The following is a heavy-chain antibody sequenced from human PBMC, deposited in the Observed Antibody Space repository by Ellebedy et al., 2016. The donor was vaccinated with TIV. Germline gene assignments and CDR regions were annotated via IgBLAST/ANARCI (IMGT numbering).Heavy chain of an antibody. CDR2: IYSGADGGDT. V-gene: IGHV3-53*01. CDR3: AREAANSGGKFDY. D-gene: IGHD4-23*01. Sequence: GESLKISCAASGFTVSSNYMNWVRQAPGKGLEWVSVIYSGADGGDTYYEDSVKGRFTISRDNSTNKLYLQMNSLRAEDTAVYYCAREAANSGGKFDYWGQGALVTVSS. J-gene: IGHJ4*02. CDR1: GFTVSSNY.